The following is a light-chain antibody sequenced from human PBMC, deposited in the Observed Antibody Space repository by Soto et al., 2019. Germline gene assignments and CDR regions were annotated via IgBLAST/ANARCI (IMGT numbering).Light chain of an antibody. CDR2: DVS. CDR1: SSDVGGYNY. V-gene: IGLV2-14*03. CDR3: TSYTSISTVI. J-gene: IGLJ2*01. Sequence: QSALTQPASVSGSPGQSITISCTGTSSDVGGYNYVSWYQHHPGKAPKLIIYDVSNRPSGISNRFSGSKSGNTASLTISGLQAEDEADYYCTSYTSISTVIFGGGPSSPS.